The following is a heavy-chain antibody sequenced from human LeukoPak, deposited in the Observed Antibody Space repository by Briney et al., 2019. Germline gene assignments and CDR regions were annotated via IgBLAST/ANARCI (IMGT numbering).Heavy chain of an antibody. J-gene: IGHJ4*02. CDR3: ARTDGYFDY. CDR1: GGYISSYS. D-gene: IGHD5-24*01. Sequence: AEPLSLTHTASGGYISSYSWSRIRHPPGKGVEWIGRIYTSGSTHYNPSLKSRVTMSVDTSTNQFSLKLSSVPAADTAVDYCARTDGYFDYWGQGTLVTVSS. V-gene: IGHV4-4*07. CDR2: IYTSGST.